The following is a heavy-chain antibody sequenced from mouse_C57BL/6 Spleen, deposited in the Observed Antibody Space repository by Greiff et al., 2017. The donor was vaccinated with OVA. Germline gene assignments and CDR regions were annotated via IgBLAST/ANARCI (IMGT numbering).Heavy chain of an antibody. CDR3: ARSGDGYPYAMDY. D-gene: IGHD2-3*01. Sequence: EVQLQQSVAELVRPGASVKLSCTASGFTIKNSYMHWVKQRPEQGLEWIGRFDPANGNTKYAPTFQGKATITADTSSNTAYLQLSSLTSEDTAIYYCARSGDGYPYAMDYWGQGTSVTVSS. J-gene: IGHJ4*01. V-gene: IGHV14-3*01. CDR2: FDPANGNT. CDR1: GFTIKNSY.